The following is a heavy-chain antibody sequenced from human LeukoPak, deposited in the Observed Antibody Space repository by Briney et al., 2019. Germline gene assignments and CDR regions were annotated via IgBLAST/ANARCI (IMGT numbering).Heavy chain of an antibody. CDR3: ARGTTDGYSYGRFDY. V-gene: IGHV4-31*03. Sequence: SETLSLTCTVAGGSISSVGLYWSWIRQHPGKGLEWLGYIYYSGATYYNPSLRSRVTFSVDTSKNQLSLKLTPVTAAAPALYYCARGTTDGYSYGRFDYWGQRNLVSVSS. CDR2: IYYSGAT. CDR1: GGSISSVGLY. J-gene: IGHJ4*02. D-gene: IGHD5-18*01.